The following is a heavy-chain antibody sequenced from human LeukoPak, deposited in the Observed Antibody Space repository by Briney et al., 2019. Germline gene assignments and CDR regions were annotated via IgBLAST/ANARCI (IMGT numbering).Heavy chain of an antibody. V-gene: IGHV3-23*01. D-gene: IGHD3-10*01. CDR2: ITSRGEST. CDR1: GFTFSIYA. Sequence: GGSLRLSCAASGFTFSIYAMSWVRQAPGKGLQWVSSITSRGESTWYVDSVKGRFTITRDNSENTLYLQMHSLRAEDTAVYYCARDRPNYCGSDGHYYRRDGDYWGRGTLVSVSS. J-gene: IGHJ4*02. CDR3: ARDRPNYCGSDGHYYRRDGDY.